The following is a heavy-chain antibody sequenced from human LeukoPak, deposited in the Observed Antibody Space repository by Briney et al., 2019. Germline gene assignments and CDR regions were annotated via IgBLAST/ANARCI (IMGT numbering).Heavy chain of an antibody. CDR3: ARGSDDFWSGYSPSY. V-gene: IGHV1-2*02. J-gene: IGHJ4*02. CDR1: GDTFTGYY. Sequence: VASAKVSCKASGDTFTGYYMHWVRQAPGQGLEWMGWINPNSGGTNYAQKFQGRVTMTRDTSISTAYMELSRLRSDDTAVYYCARGSDDFWSGYSPSYWGQGTLVTVSS. D-gene: IGHD3-3*01. CDR2: INPNSGGT.